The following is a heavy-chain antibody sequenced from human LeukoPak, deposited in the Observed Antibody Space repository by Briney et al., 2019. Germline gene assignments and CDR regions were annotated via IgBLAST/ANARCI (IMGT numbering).Heavy chain of an antibody. D-gene: IGHD3-22*01. J-gene: IGHJ3*02. CDR2: IISSGGAI. Sequence: GGSLRLSCAASGFTFSGYEMNWVRQAPGQGLEWVSYIISSGGAIYYAHSVKGRFTISRDNAKNSLYLQMNSLRADDTAVYYCARRGLYYYDSSGYYRERRAFDIWGQGTMVTLSS. CDR1: GFTFSGYE. CDR3: ARRGLYYYDSSGYYRERRAFDI. V-gene: IGHV3-48*03.